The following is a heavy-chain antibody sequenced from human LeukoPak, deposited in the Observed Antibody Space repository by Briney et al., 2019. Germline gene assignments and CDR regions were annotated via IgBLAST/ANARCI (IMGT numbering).Heavy chain of an antibody. CDR3: AKDPTPSTYNWNGWFDP. CDR2: ISGSGCST. Sequence: GGSLRLSCAASGFAFSTYAMSWVRQAPGKGLDWFSSISGSGCSTYYAASVKGRFTTSRDNSKHPLHLQMNSLTAEDTAVYYCAKDPTPSTYNWNGWFDPWGQGTLVTVSS. D-gene: IGHD1-1*01. J-gene: IGHJ5*02. V-gene: IGHV3-23*01. CDR1: GFAFSTYA.